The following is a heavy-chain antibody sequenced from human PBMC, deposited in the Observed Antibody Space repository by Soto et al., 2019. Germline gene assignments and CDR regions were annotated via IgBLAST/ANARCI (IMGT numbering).Heavy chain of an antibody. V-gene: IGHV3-9*01. J-gene: IGHJ4*02. CDR1: GFTFDGYA. CDR2: ISRNSGSI. CDR3: ATAEVDY. Sequence: LRLSCAASGFTFDGYAMHWVRQGPGKGLEWVSGISRNSGSIGYADSVKGRFTISRDNARNTLHLQMNSLRAEDTAVYYCATAEVDYWGPGTLVTVSS.